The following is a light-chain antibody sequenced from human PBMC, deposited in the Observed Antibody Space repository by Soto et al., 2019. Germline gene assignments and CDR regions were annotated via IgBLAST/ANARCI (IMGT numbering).Light chain of an antibody. V-gene: IGLV2-14*01. J-gene: IGLJ1*01. CDR2: EVT. CDR3: SSYTSVTTFVV. CDR1: SSDIVRYNF. Sequence: QSALTQPASVSGSPGQSITISCTGTSSDIVRYNFVSWYQQHPGKAPKLLVYEVTNRPSGVSNRFSGSKSGNTASLTIFGLQTEDEADYYCSSYTSVTTFVVFGTGTKVTVL.